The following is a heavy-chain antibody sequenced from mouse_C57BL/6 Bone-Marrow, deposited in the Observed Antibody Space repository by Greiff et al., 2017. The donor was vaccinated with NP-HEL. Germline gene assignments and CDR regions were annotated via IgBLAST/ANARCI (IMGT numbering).Heavy chain of an antibody. CDR3: AREPLYYGNYEGY. D-gene: IGHD2-1*01. Sequence: EVQVVESGGGLVKPGGSLKLSCAASGFTFSSYAMPWVRQTPEKRLEWVATISDGGSYTYYPDNVKGRFTISRDNAKNNLYLQMSQLKSEDTAVYYGAREPLYYGNYEGYWGQGTTLTVSS. V-gene: IGHV5-4*01. CDR1: GFTFSSYA. J-gene: IGHJ2*01. CDR2: ISDGGSYT.